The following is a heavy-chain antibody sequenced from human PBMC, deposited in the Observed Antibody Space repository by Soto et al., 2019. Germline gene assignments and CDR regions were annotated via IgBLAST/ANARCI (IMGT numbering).Heavy chain of an antibody. CDR1: GGSISTNW. J-gene: IGHJ4*01. D-gene: IGHD6-19*01. V-gene: IGHV4-4*02. CDR2: IYHSGAT. CDR3: AGQIAVSATWGCGL. Sequence: QVQLQESGPGLLKPSGTLSLTCAVSGGSISTNWWSWVRQPSGKGLEWIGEIYHSGATNYNPSLKNRFTMSVDKSQNHLSLNLNSVTAADMAVYYCAGQIAVSATWGCGLWCHGTLVTVSS.